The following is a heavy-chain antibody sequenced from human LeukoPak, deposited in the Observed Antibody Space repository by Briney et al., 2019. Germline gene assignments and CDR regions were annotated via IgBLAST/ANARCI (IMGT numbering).Heavy chain of an antibody. CDR3: ARNPRYNWNYVEY. J-gene: IGHJ4*02. D-gene: IGHD1-20*01. Sequence: GGSLRLSCAASGFTVSSNYMSWVRQAPGKGLEWVSVIYSGGSTYYADSVKGRFTISRDNSKNTLYLQMNSLRAEDTAVYYCARNPRYNWNYVEYWGQGTLVTVSS. CDR1: GFTVSSNY. CDR2: IYSGGST. V-gene: IGHV3-53*01.